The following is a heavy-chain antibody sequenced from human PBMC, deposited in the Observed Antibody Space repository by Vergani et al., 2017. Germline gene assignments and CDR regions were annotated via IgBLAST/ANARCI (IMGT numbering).Heavy chain of an antibody. J-gene: IGHJ3*02. Sequence: EVQLVESGGGLVQPGGSLRLSCAASGFTFSSYWMSWVRQAPGKGLEWVANIKQDGSEKYYVDSVKGRFTISRDNAKNSLYLQMNSLRAEDTAVYYCARAPQGSSGWGDAFDIWGQGTMVTVSS. CDR1: GFTFSSYW. CDR3: ARAPQGSSGWGDAFDI. D-gene: IGHD3-22*01. CDR2: IKQDGSEK. V-gene: IGHV3-7*01.